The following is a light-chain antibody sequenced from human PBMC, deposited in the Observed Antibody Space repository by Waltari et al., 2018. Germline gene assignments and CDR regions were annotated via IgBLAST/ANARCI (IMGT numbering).Light chain of an antibody. CDR2: GAS. CDR1: QTIRSD. CDR3: QQYDHWRPA. V-gene: IGKV3-15*01. J-gene: IGKJ3*01. Sequence: ETVMTQSPATLSVSPGERVILSCRASQTIRSDLAWYQQKPGQSPRLLIYGASTRATAIPARFSGSGSGTEFTLTISSLQSEDFAFYYCQQYDHWRPAFGPGTKVDVK.